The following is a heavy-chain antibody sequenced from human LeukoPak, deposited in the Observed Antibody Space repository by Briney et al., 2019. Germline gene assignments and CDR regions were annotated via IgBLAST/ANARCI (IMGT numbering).Heavy chain of an antibody. V-gene: IGHV4-4*07. CDR2: IYTSGST. D-gene: IGHD2-2*02. Sequence: SETLSLTCTVSGGSISSYYWSWIRQPAGKGLEWIGRIYTSGSTNYNPSLKSRVTMSVDPSKNQFSLKLSSVTAADTAVYYCAREIFPYCSSTSCYTGNWFDPWGQGTLVTVSS. J-gene: IGHJ5*02. CDR3: AREIFPYCSSTSCYTGNWFDP. CDR1: GGSISSYY.